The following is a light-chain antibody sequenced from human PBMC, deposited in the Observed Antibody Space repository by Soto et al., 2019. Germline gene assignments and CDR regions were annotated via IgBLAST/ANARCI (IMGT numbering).Light chain of an antibody. J-gene: IGKJ4*01. CDR2: AAA. V-gene: IGKV1-6*02. Sequence: AIQMALSPSSLSASVGDRVTITCRASQGIGNDVGWFQQKPGKAPKLLIYAAATLQSRVPSRFSGSRSGTDFTLTISSLQPEDFATYYCLQDNNYPLTFGGGTKVEIK. CDR3: LQDNNYPLT. CDR1: QGIGND.